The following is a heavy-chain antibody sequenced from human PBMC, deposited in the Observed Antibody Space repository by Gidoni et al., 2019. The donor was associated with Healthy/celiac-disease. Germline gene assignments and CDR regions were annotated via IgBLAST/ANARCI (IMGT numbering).Heavy chain of an antibody. V-gene: IGHV1-69*04. J-gene: IGHJ4*02. CDR2: IIPIRGIA. D-gene: IGHD3-10*01. CDR3: ARDRPRGGELTSLYSDY. CDR1: GGPFSSYA. Sequence: QVQLVQSGAEVKKPGSSVKVSCKASGGPFSSYAISWVRQAPGQGLEWMGRIIPIRGIANYAQKFQGRVTITADKSTSTAYMELSSLRSEDTAVYDCARDRPRGGELTSLYSDYWGQGTLVTVSS.